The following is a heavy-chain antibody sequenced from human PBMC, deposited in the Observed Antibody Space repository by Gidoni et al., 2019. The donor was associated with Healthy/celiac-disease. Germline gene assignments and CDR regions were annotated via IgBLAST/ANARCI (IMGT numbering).Heavy chain of an antibody. V-gene: IGHV1-46*01. CDR3: ARVSGYYYYGMDV. CDR2: INPSGGST. J-gene: IGHJ6*02. CDR1: GYTFTSYY. Sequence: QVQLVPSGAEVKKHGAAVTVSCKASGYTFTSYYMHWVRQAPGQWLEWMGIINPSGGSTSYAQKFQGRVTMTRDTSTSTVYMELSSLRSEDTAVYYCARVSGYYYYGMDVWGQGTTVTVSS.